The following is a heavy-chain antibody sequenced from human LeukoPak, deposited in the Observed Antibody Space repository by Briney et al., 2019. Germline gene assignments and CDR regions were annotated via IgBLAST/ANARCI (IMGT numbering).Heavy chain of an antibody. Sequence: SETLSLTSTVSGGSISSGTYYWAWIRQPPGKGLEWIGTIYHSGSTYYNPSLKSRVTISVDTSKNQFSLNLTSLTAADTAVYYCARDRKYYYHMDVWGKGTTVTVSS. CDR2: IYHSGST. CDR3: ARDRKYYYHMDV. J-gene: IGHJ6*03. V-gene: IGHV4-39*07. D-gene: IGHD1-14*01. CDR1: GGSISSGTYY.